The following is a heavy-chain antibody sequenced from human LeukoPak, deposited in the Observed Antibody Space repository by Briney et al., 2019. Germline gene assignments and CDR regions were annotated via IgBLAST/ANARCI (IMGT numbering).Heavy chain of an antibody. J-gene: IGHJ3*02. V-gene: IGHV4-59*01. CDR3: ARESLLIAAAGHHDAFDI. Sequence: SETLSLTCTVSGGSISSYYWSWIRQPPGKGLEWIGYICYSGSTNYNPSLKSRVTISVDTSKNQFSLKLSSVTAADTAVYYCARESLLIAAAGHHDAFDIWGQGTMVTVSS. CDR2: ICYSGST. D-gene: IGHD6-13*01. CDR1: GGSISSYY.